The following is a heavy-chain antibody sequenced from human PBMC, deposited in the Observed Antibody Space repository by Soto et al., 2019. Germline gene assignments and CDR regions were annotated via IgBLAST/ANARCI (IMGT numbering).Heavy chain of an antibody. CDR3: AHRVGSRGFLDH. J-gene: IGHJ4*02. CDR2: IYWNDDK. Sequence: THTGTATLSFSSFSFTIRQKSVGWIPQPTGKALEWLAFIYWNDDKRYSPSLKSRLTITKDNSKKQVVLTMTNMDPVDTGTYSYAHRVGSRGFLDHWRQGTLDTVTS. V-gene: IGHV2-5*01. CDR1: SFSFTIRQKS. D-gene: IGHD3-10*01.